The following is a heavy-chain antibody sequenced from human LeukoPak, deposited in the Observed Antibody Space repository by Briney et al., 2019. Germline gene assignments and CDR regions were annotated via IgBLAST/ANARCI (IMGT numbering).Heavy chain of an antibody. J-gene: IGHJ3*02. Sequence: GGSLRLSCAASGFTFSSFAMSWVCQAPGKGLEWVSGITGGGGATYYADSVKGRFTISRDNSRSTLYLQMNSLRVEDTAVYYCAKQVEASVAGTGVAFNIWGQGTMVTVSS. D-gene: IGHD6-19*01. CDR3: AKQVEASVAGTGVAFNI. CDR1: GFTFSSFA. V-gene: IGHV3-23*01. CDR2: ITGGGGAT.